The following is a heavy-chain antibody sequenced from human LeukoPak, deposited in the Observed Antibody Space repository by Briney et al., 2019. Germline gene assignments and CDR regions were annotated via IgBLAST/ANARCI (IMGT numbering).Heavy chain of an antibody. J-gene: IGHJ3*02. CDR1: GYTFTSHT. CDR3: ARETAVTQNDAFDI. D-gene: IGHD4-17*01. CDR2: INAGNANT. Sequence: GASVKVSCKASGYTFTSHTIHWVRQAPGQRLEWMGWINAGNANTKYSQKFQGRVTITRDTFAYTGYMELSSLKSEDTAVYYCARETAVTQNDAFDIWGQGTMVIVSS. V-gene: IGHV1-3*01.